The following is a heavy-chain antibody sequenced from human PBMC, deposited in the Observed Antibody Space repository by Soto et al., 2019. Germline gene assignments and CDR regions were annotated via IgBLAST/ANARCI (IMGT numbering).Heavy chain of an antibody. CDR3: AKEMIASTLADFFDY. D-gene: IGHD2-21*01. CDR1: GVTFSNYG. Sequence: EVQLLESGGGLIQPGGSLRLSCEASGVTFSNYGMTWVRLALGKGLEWVSTISGSGGRTFYADPVKGRFTISRDNSKNTLYLQMNSLRAEDTAVYYCAKEMIASTLADFFDYWGQGTLVTVSS. V-gene: IGHV3-23*01. CDR2: ISGSGGRT. J-gene: IGHJ4*02.